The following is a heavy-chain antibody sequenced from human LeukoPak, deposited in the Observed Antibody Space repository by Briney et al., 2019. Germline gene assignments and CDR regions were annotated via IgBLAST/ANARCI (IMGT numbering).Heavy chain of an antibody. J-gene: IGHJ3*02. D-gene: IGHD5-18*01. CDR1: GLRFSNYG. CDR3: AKVRVDTAMVDAFDI. CDR2: IRFDGSSK. Sequence: PGGSLRLSCAASGLRFSNYGMHWVRQAPGKGLEWAAFIRFDGSSKYFADSVKGRFIISRDNFQNTLILQMNNLKVEDTAVYYCAKVRVDTAMVDAFDIWGQGTRVVVSS. V-gene: IGHV3-30*02.